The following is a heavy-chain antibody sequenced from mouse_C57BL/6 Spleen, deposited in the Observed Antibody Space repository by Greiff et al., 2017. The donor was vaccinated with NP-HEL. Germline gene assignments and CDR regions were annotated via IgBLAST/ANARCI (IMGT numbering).Heavy chain of an antibody. V-gene: IGHV14-2*01. J-gene: IGHJ2*01. CDR1: GFNIKDYY. CDR2: IDPEDGET. D-gene: IGHD2-3*01. CDR3: ARSDCYRTTGFDY. Sequence: EVQLQQSGAELVKPGASVKLSCTASGFNIKDYYMHWVKQRTEQGLEWIGRIDPEDGETKYAPNFQGKATITADTSSNTAYLQLSSLTSEEPAVYYCARSDCYRTTGFDYWGQGTTLTVSS.